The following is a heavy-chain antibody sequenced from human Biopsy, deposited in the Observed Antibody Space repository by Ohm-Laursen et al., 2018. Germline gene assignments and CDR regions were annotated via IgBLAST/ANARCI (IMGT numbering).Heavy chain of an antibody. CDR1: GFTLSSYS. CDR3: ARSRGSSGIATIYYYGMDV. Sequence: SLRLSCTASGFTLSSYSMNWVRQTPWKGLEWVSTISSSSDNIYYVDSVKSRFTISRDNAKNSLYLQMNSLRAEDTAVYYCARSRGSSGIATIYYYGMDVWGQGTTVTVSS. J-gene: IGHJ6*02. D-gene: IGHD3-10*01. CDR2: ISSSSDNI. V-gene: IGHV3-21*01.